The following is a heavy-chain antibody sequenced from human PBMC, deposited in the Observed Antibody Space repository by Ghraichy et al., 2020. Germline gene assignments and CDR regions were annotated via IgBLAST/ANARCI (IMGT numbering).Heavy chain of an antibody. CDR1: GFTFSSYA. Sequence: GESLRLSCAASGFTFSSYAMSWVRQAPGKGLEWVSAISGSGGSTYYADSVKGRFTISRDNSKNTLYLQMNSLRAEDTAVYYCAKGGTYSSSHDYWGQGTLVTVSS. J-gene: IGHJ4*02. CDR2: ISGSGGST. CDR3: AKGGTYSSSHDY. V-gene: IGHV3-23*01. D-gene: IGHD6-6*01.